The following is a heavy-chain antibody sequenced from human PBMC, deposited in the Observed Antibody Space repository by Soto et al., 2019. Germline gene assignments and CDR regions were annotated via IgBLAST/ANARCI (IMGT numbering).Heavy chain of an antibody. Sequence: PGESLKISFKGSGYSFTSYWIGWVRQMPGKGLEWMGIIYPGDSDTRYSPSLQGQVTISADKSSSTADLQWSSLKASDTAMYYCARHGQNTIFGVVIEGTRGYYYGMDVWGQGTTVTVSS. CDR3: ARHGQNTIFGVVIEGTRGYYYGMDV. CDR2: IYPGDSDT. CDR1: GYSFTSYW. V-gene: IGHV5-51*01. D-gene: IGHD3-3*01. J-gene: IGHJ6*02.